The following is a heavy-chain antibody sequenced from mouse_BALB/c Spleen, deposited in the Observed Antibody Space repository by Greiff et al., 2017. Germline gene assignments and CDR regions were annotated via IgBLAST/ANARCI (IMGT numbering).Heavy chain of an antibody. J-gene: IGHJ3*01. CDR3: ARRAYYGNYEFAY. CDR2: IDPANGNT. Sequence: EVMLVESGAELVKPGASVKLSCTASGFNIKDTYMHWVKQRPEQGLEWIGRIDPANGNTKYDPKFQGKATITADTSSNTAYLQLSSLTSEDTAVYYCARRAYYGNYEFAYWGQGTLVTVSA. CDR1: GFNIKDTY. V-gene: IGHV14-3*02. D-gene: IGHD2-10*01.